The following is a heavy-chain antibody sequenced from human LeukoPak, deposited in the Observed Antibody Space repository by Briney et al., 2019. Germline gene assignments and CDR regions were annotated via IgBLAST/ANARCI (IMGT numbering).Heavy chain of an antibody. CDR3: ARVIAAAGGYY. D-gene: IGHD6-13*01. Sequence: SVKVSCKASGYTFTSYGISWVRQAPGQGLEWMGGIIPIFGTANYAQKFQGRVTITADESTSTAYMELSSLRSEDTAVYYCARVIAAAGGYYWGQGTLVTVSS. CDR1: GYTFTSYG. V-gene: IGHV1-69*13. CDR2: IIPIFGTA. J-gene: IGHJ4*02.